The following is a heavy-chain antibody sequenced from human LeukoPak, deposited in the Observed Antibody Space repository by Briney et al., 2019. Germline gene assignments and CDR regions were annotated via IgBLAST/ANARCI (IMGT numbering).Heavy chain of an antibody. CDR3: ARDRAYCGGDCYPGDFDL. D-gene: IGHD2-21*02. CDR1: GGSIRNTNYH. V-gene: IGHV4-39*07. Sequence: SETLSLTCTVSGGSIRNTNYHWGWIRQSPGKGLEWIGNIYYSGSTYYNPSLKSRVTISVDTSKNQFSLKLSSVTAADTAVYYCARDRAYCGGDCYPGDFDLWGRGTLVTVSS. J-gene: IGHJ2*01. CDR2: IYYSGST.